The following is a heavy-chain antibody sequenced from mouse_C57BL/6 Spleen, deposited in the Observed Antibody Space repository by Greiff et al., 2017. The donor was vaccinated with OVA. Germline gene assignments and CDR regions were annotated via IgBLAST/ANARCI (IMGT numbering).Heavy chain of an antibody. CDR1: GYTFTSYW. Sequence: VQLQQPGAELVKPGASVKLSCKASGYTFTSYWMHWVKQRPGQGLEWIGMIHPNSGSTNYNEKFKSKATLTVDKSSSTAYMQLSSLTSEDSAVYYCARSGNYYSNYEAMDYWGQGTSVTVSS. CDR2: IHPNSGST. J-gene: IGHJ4*01. V-gene: IGHV1-64*01. CDR3: ARSGNYYSNYEAMDY. D-gene: IGHD2-5*01.